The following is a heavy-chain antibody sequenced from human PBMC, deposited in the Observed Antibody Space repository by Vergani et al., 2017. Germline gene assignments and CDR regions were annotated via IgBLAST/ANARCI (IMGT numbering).Heavy chain of an antibody. CDR1: GFNFSSYE. J-gene: IGHJ3*01. Sequence: EVQLVESGGGLVQPGGSLRLSCAASGFNFSSYEMNWVRQAPGNGLEWVSYISSSGSTIYYADSVKGRFTISRDNAKNSLYLQMKSLRAEDTAVYYCARVANEAFDVWGQGTMVTVSS. V-gene: IGHV3-48*03. CDR2: ISSSGSTI. CDR3: ARVANEAFDV.